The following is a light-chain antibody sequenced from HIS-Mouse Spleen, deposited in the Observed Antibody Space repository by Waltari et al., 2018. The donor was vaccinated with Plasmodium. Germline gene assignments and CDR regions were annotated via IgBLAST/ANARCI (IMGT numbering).Light chain of an antibody. CDR3: QQRSNWPPT. J-gene: IGKJ5*01. CDR1: QSVSSY. Sequence: EIVLTQSPATLSLSPGERATLSCRASQSVSSYLAWYQQKPVQAPRPLIYDAANRATGIPARFSGSGSGTDFTLTISSLEPEDFAVYYCQQRSNWPPTFGQGTRLEIK. V-gene: IGKV3-11*01. CDR2: DAA.